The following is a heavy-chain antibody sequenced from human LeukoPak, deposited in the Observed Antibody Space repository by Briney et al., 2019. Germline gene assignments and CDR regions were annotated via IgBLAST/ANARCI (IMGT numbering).Heavy chain of an antibody. CDR3: ARAKVKGLET. J-gene: IGHJ3*01. D-gene: IGHD3-16*01. Sequence: PGGSLRLSYAGSGFTFSNYSMNWVRQAPGKGLEWVSYIRSSSRTIYYADSVKGRFTISRDNAKNSLYLQMNSLRAEDTAVYYCARAKVKGLETWAQGKMVTVSS. CDR1: GFTFSNYS. V-gene: IGHV3-48*01. CDR2: IRSSSRTI.